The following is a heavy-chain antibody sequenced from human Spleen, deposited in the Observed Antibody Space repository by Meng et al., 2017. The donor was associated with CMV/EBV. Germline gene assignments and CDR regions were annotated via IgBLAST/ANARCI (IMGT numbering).Heavy chain of an antibody. CDR2: IGNSGFTT. J-gene: IGHJ4*02. D-gene: IGHD3-22*01. CDR3: ARVGDTSGYYWLDY. CDR1: AFTFSDYY. V-gene: IGHV3-11*04. Sequence: GESLKISCAASAFTFSDYYMSWIRQAPGRGLEWVSYIGNSGFTTYYADSVKGRFTISRDNAKNLLHLEMNSLRVEDTAVYYCARVGDTSGYYWLDYWGQGTLVTVSS.